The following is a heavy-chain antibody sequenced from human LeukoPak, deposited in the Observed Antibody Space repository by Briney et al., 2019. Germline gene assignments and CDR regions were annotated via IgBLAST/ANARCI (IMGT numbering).Heavy chain of an antibody. J-gene: IGHJ3*02. CDR1: GDSISSYY. D-gene: IGHD3-22*01. Sequence: SETLSLTCTVSGDSISSYYWNWIRQPPGKGLEWIGYIYYSGSTNYNPSLKSRVTISVDTSKNQFSLKLSSVTAADTAVYYCARDSSFYYDSSGLFGAFDIWGQGTMVTVSS. V-gene: IGHV4-59*12. CDR3: ARDSSFYYDSSGLFGAFDI. CDR2: IYYSGST.